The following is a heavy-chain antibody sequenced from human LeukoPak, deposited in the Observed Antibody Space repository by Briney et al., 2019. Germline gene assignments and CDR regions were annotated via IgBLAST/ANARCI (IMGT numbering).Heavy chain of an antibody. CDR2: ISSTGSDI. J-gene: IGHJ4*02. Sequence: PGGSLRLSCAGSGFIFSNYEMNWVRQAPGKGLEWVSYISSTGSDIYYADSVKGRFTITRDNAENSLYLQMNSLRAEDTAVYYCAKSVVVGRVFPGLEYWGQGTLVTVSS. CDR3: AKSVVVGRVFPGLEY. D-gene: IGHD2-21*01. V-gene: IGHV3-48*03. CDR1: GFIFSNYE.